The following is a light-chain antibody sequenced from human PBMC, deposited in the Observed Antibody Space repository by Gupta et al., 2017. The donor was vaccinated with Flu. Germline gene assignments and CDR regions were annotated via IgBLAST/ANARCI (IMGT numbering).Light chain of an antibody. CDR2: VNSDGSH. V-gene: IGLV4-69*01. J-gene: IGLJ3*02. CDR1: SGHSRYT. Sequence: QVVVTQSPSASASLGASVKLTCTLSSGHSRYTIAWHQQQQPQKGPRFLMKVNSDGSHTKGDGIPDRFSGSSSWAERYLTISILQSEDEADYYCHTCDTCIRVFGGGTKFTVL. CDR3: HTCDTCIRV.